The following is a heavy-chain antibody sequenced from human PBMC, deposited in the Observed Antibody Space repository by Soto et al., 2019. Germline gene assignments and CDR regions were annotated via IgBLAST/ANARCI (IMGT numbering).Heavy chain of an antibody. Sequence: QKQLQESGPGLVKPSETLSLSCTVSGGSISSGSYYWGWIRQPPGKGLEWIATMHYSGVSFYNPSLKSRVTMSVDTSKTQFSLKLTSVTAADTAVYYCARRTGGAPFDSWGQGTLVTVSS. J-gene: IGHJ4*02. CDR1: GGSISSGSYY. CDR2: MHYSGVS. D-gene: IGHD2-8*02. V-gene: IGHV4-39*01. CDR3: ARRTGGAPFDS.